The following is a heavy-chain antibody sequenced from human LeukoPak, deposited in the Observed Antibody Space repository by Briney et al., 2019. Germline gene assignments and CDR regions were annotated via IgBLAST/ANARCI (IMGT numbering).Heavy chain of an antibody. CDR2: IISILATA. V-gene: IGHV1-69*01. CDR1: GDTFSTYA. Sequence: SVKESCKASGDTFSTYACSWVRQAPGQGLEWMGGIISILATANYAQKFQGRVTITADESPSKAYMELSSLRSQDTAVYYCARVRERGFSGYDWRHFDYWGQGALVTVSS. CDR3: ARVRERGFSGYDWRHFDY. J-gene: IGHJ4*02. D-gene: IGHD5-12*01.